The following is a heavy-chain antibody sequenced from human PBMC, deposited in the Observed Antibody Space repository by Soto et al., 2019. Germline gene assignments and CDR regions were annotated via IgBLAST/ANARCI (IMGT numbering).Heavy chain of an antibody. D-gene: IGHD5-12*01. CDR1: GGSISSSSYY. CDR2: IYYSGST. V-gene: IGHV4-39*07. J-gene: IGHJ4*02. CDR3: ARQNSGYDPKFDY. Sequence: SETLSLTCTVSGGSISSSSYYWGWIRQPPGKGLEWIGSIYYSGSTNYNPSLKSRVTISVDTSKNQFSLKLSSVTAADTAVYYCARQNSGYDPKFDYWGQGTLVTVSS.